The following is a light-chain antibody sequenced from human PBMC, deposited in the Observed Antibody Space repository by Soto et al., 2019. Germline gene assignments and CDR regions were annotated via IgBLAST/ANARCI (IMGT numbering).Light chain of an antibody. CDR3: QQYNSYPLT. V-gene: IGKV1-5*01. CDR2: DAS. CDR1: QDIRSW. Sequence: DIQMTQSPSTLSASVGDRVAITCRASQDIRSWVAWYQQRPGKAPKLLIYDASRLKSGVPPRFSGSGSGTEFTLTISSLQPDDFATYYCQQYNSYPLTFGGGTKVDIK. J-gene: IGKJ4*01.